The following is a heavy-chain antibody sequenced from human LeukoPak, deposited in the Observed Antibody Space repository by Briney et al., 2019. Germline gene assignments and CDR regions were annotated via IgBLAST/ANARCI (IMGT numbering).Heavy chain of an antibody. D-gene: IGHD3-22*01. CDR3: ARHSFYYGSTRDYFDY. Sequence: SETLSLTCSVSGGSISSHYWSWFRQPPGQGLEWIGYIYSSGSTDYHPSLKSRVTISVDTSNNQFSLKLGSVTAADTAVYYCARHSFYYGSTRDYFDYWGQGNLVTVSS. CDR2: IYSSGST. CDR1: GGSISSHY. V-gene: IGHV4-4*08. J-gene: IGHJ4*02.